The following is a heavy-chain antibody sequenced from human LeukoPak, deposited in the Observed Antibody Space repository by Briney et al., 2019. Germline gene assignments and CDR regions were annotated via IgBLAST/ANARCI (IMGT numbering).Heavy chain of an antibody. CDR2: ISSSSSTI. CDR3: ARSGHYYDSSGYYYYT. D-gene: IGHD3-22*01. Sequence: GGSLRLSCAASGFTFSSYSMNWVRQAPGKGLEWVSYISSSSSTIYYADSVKGRFTISRDNAKNSLYLQMNSLRAEDTAVYYCARSGHYYDSSGYYYYTWGQGTLVTVSS. CDR1: GFTFSSYS. J-gene: IGHJ5*02. V-gene: IGHV3-48*01.